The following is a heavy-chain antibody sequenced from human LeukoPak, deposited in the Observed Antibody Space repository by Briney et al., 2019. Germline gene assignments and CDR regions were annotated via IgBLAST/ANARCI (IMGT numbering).Heavy chain of an antibody. D-gene: IGHD5-12*01. CDR3: AKDVHGGYEGYYFDY. V-gene: IGHV3-43*01. CDR1: GFTFDDYT. J-gene: IGHJ4*02. Sequence: GGSLRLSCAASGFTFDDYTMHWVRQAPGKGLEWVSLISWDGGSTYYADSVKGRFTISRDNSKNSLYLQMNSLRTEDTALYYCAKDVHGGYEGYYFDYWGQGTLVTVSS. CDR2: ISWDGGST.